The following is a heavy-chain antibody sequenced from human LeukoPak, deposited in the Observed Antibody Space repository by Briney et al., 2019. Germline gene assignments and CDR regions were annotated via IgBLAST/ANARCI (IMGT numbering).Heavy chain of an antibody. J-gene: IGHJ4*02. D-gene: IGHD2-15*01. CDR1: GYTFTGYY. Sequence: ASVKVSFKASGYTFTGYYMHWVRQAPGQGLEWMGWINPNSGGTSYAQKFQGRVTVTRDTSISTAYMELSRLRCDDTAVYYCARDMGYCSGGSCDRRTYGIDYWGQGTMVTVSS. CDR3: ARDMGYCSGGSCDRRTYGIDY. CDR2: INPNSGGT. V-gene: IGHV1-2*02.